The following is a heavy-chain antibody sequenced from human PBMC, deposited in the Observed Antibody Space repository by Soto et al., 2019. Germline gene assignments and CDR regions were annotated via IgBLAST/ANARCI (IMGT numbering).Heavy chain of an antibody. J-gene: IGHJ4*02. CDR3: ARETHTTYYFDY. Sequence: QVQLVESGGGVVQPGRSLRLSCAASGFTFSNYGMHWVRQAPGKGLEWVALIWFDGSNKYHADSVKGRFTISRDNSKHTLYLQMNSLRAEDTAVYYCARETHTTYYFDYWGQGTLVTVSS. CDR1: GFTFSNYG. D-gene: IGHD1-26*01. CDR2: IWFDGSNK. V-gene: IGHV3-33*01.